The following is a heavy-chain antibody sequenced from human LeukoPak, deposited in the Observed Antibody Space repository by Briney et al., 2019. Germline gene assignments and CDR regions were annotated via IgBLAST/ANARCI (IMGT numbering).Heavy chain of an antibody. V-gene: IGHV3-11*01. J-gene: IGHJ4*02. CDR3: AREVRYTSSWYVYYYFDY. CDR1: GITFSDHY. Sequence: PGGSLRLSCAASGITFSDHYMSWNRQAPGKGLEWVAHISSSGSTIEYADSVKGRFAISRDNAKNSLYLQMISLSVEDTAVYYCAREVRYTSSWYVYYYFDYWGQGTLVTVSS. CDR2: ISSSGSTI. D-gene: IGHD6-13*01.